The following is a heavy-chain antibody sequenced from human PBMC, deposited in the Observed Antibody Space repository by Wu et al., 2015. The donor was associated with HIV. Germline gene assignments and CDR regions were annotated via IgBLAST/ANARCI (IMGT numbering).Heavy chain of an antibody. V-gene: IGHV1-69*12. CDR2: VIPDNDTP. CDR3: ARFGGNPRGYFDY. J-gene: IGHJ4*02. D-gene: IGHD4-23*01. Sequence: QVLLVQSGAEVKKPGSSVKVSCKASGGTFSSYAINWVRQAPGQGLEWMGGVIPDNDTPNYAQKFQGRVTITADESTTTTSMELSSLTADDTAIYYCARFGGNPRGYFDYWGQGNPGHRLP. CDR1: GGTFSSYA.